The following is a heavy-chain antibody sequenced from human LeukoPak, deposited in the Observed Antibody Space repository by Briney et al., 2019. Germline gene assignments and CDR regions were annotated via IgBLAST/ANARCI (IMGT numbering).Heavy chain of an antibody. Sequence: SETLSLTCAVYGGSFSGYYWSWIRQPPGKGLEWIGTIYYSGSTYYNPSLKSRVTISVDTSKNQFSLKLSSVTAADTAVYYCARHYYNSGSYFFDYWGQGTLVTVSS. V-gene: IGHV4-34*01. CDR1: GGSFSGYY. J-gene: IGHJ4*02. D-gene: IGHD3-10*01. CDR3: ARHYYNSGSYFFDY. CDR2: IYYSGST.